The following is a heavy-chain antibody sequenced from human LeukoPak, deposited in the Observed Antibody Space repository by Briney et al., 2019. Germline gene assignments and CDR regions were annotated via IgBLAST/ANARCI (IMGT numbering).Heavy chain of an antibody. J-gene: IGHJ6*03. V-gene: IGHV5-51*01. CDR3: ARLENTKKGLYYYYVDV. Sequence: GESLKISGKGSGYSITSYWICWVRQMPRKGLEWVGIIYPGDSDTRYTPSFHGHVTISADKSIITAYLQWSSLKASDTAMYYCARLENTKKGLYYYYVDVWGKGTTVTVSS. CDR1: GYSITSYW. CDR2: IYPGDSDT. D-gene: IGHD2/OR15-2a*01.